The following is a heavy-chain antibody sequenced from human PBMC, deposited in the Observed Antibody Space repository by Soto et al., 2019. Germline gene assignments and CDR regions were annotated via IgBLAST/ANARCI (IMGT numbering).Heavy chain of an antibody. V-gene: IGHV1-18*01. D-gene: IGHD3-22*01. CDR2: VSPYNDDT. J-gene: IGHJ6*02. CDR3: ARGGYYDSSGSRNYHYYGMDV. Sequence: QAQLVQSGGEVMKPGASVKVSCKASGYSFSSYGINWVRQAPGQGLEWLGWVSPYNDDTKYSQKLQGRVTITTDTSSRIAYMVLRSLRSDDTAVYFCARGGYYDSSGSRNYHYYGMDVWGQGTTVAVS. CDR1: GYSFSSYG.